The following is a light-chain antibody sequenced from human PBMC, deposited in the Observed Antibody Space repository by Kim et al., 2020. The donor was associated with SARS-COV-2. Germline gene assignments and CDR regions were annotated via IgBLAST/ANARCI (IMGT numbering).Light chain of an antibody. CDR1: QSLLHSNGYKY. CDR3: MQALQTPNT. V-gene: IGKV2-28*01. J-gene: IGKJ2*01. Sequence: PPSISCRLRQSLLHSNGYKYVDWCLPKPGQSPQLLIYLGSHRASGVPDRFSGSGSGTDFTLKLSRVEAEDVWVYYCMQALQTPNTFGQGTKLEI. CDR2: LGS.